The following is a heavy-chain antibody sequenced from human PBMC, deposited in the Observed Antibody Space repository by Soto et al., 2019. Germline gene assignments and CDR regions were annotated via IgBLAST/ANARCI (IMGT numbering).Heavy chain of an antibody. CDR2: ISYDGSDK. CDR3: AKGVVVATTYLQH. Sequence: QVQLVESGGGVVQPGRSLRLSCAASGFTFSSYGMHWVRQAPGKGLEWVAVISYDGSDKYYADSVKGRFTISRDNSNNTLYLQMDGLRAEDTAVYYCAKGVVVATTYLQHWGQGTLVTVSS. V-gene: IGHV3-30*18. CDR1: GFTFSSYG. J-gene: IGHJ1*01. D-gene: IGHD2-15*01.